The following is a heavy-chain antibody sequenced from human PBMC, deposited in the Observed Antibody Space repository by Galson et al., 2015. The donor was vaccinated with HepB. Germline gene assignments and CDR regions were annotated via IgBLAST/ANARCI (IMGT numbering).Heavy chain of an antibody. CDR3: ATGDIAVAGTFDY. V-gene: IGHV1-24*01. Sequence: SVKVSCKVSGYTLTELSMHWVRQAPGKGLEWMGGFDPEDGETIYAQKFQGGVTMTEDTSTDTAYMELSSLRSEDTAVYYCATGDIAVAGTFDYWGQGTLVTVSS. J-gene: IGHJ4*02. CDR1: GYTLTELS. CDR2: FDPEDGET. D-gene: IGHD6-19*01.